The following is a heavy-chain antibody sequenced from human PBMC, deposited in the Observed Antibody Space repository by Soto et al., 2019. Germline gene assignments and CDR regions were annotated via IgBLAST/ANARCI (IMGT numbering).Heavy chain of an antibody. J-gene: IGHJ4*02. Sequence: ASVKVSCKASGYTFTSYGISWVRQAPGQGLEWMGWISAYNGNTNYAQKLQGRVTMTTDTSTSTAYMELRSLRSDDTAVYYCARDLGVVVPAAIGGDFDYWGQGTLVTVSS. D-gene: IGHD2-2*01. V-gene: IGHV1-18*01. CDR1: GYTFTSYG. CDR3: ARDLGVVVPAAIGGDFDY. CDR2: ISAYNGNT.